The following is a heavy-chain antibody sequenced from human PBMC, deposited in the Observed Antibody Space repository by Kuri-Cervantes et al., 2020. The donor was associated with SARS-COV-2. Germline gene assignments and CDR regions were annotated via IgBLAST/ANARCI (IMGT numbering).Heavy chain of an antibody. CDR3: ARDRLVPAATTYYYYGMDV. CDR2: IYYSGST. Sequence: SETLSLTCTVSGGSISSYYWSWIRQPPGKGLEWIGYIYYSGSTNYNPSLKSRVTISVDTSKNQFSLKLSSVTAADTAVYYCARDRLVPAATTYYYYGMDVWGQGTTVTVSS. CDR1: GGSISSYY. V-gene: IGHV4-59*01. J-gene: IGHJ6*02. D-gene: IGHD2-2*01.